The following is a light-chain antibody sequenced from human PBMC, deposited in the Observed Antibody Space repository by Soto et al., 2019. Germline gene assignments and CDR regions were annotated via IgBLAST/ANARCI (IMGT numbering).Light chain of an antibody. CDR3: QQYNNWGS. CDR1: QSVGSN. J-gene: IGKJ1*01. CDR2: GAS. Sequence: EIVMTQSPATLSVSPGGRATLSCRASQSVGSNLAWYQQKPGQAPRLLIYGASTRATGIPARFSGSGSGTEFTLTISSLQSEDFAVYYCQQYNNWGSFGQGTKVDIK. V-gene: IGKV3-15*01.